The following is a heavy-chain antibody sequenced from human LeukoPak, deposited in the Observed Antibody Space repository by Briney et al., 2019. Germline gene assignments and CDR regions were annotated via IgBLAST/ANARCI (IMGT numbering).Heavy chain of an antibody. Sequence: GGSLRLSCAASGFTFSSYAMSWVRQAPGKGLEWVSVIYSGGSTYYADSVKGRFTISRDNSKNTLYLQMNSLRAEDTAVYYCARVVVVAATLSNWFDPWGQGTLVTVSP. CDR3: ARVVVVAATLSNWFDP. CDR1: GFTFSSYA. D-gene: IGHD2-15*01. J-gene: IGHJ5*02. V-gene: IGHV3-53*01. CDR2: IYSGGST.